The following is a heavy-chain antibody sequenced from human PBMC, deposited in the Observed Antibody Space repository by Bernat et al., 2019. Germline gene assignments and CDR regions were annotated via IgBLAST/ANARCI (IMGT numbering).Heavy chain of an antibody. V-gene: IGHV4-39*01. CDR1: GGSISSSSYY. CDR2: IYYSGST. Sequence: QLQLQESGPGLVKPSETLSLTCTVSGGSISSSSYYWGWIRQPPGKGLEWIGSIYYSGSTYYNPSLKSRVSISVDTSKNQFSLKLSSVTAADTAVYYCARLPYSSGWYPYMDVWGKGTTVIVSS. J-gene: IGHJ6*03. D-gene: IGHD6-19*01. CDR3: ARLPYSSGWYPYMDV.